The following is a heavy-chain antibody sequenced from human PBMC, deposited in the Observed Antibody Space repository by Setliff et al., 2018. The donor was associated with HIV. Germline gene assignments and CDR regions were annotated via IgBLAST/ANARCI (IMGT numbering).Heavy chain of an antibody. CDR2: IYHSGTT. J-gene: IGHJ3*02. CDR1: GGSFKSAFY. CDR3: ARVRGVDPLLVTASDASSI. D-gene: IGHD2-21*02. Sequence: PSETLSLTCTVSGGSFKSAFYWGWIRQTPGEGLEWIGSIYHSGTTYYNPSLASRATLSLDTSKNQFCLRLSSVSAADTAIYYCARVRGVDPLLVTASDASSIGGQGTMVTVSS. V-gene: IGHV4-38-2*02.